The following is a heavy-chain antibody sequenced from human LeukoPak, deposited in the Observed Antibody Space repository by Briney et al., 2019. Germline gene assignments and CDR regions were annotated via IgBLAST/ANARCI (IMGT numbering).Heavy chain of an antibody. D-gene: IGHD5-18*01. J-gene: IGHJ6*02. V-gene: IGHV3-30*09. CDR1: GFTFSNYA. Sequence: GGSLRLSCAASGFTFSNYAMHWVRQAPGKGLEWVAAISYDGSNKYYADSVKGRFAISRDNSKNTLYLQMNSLRAEDTAFYYCSKDKGYSFGYSSGMDACGQGTTVTVSS. CDR3: SKDKGYSFGYSSGMDA. CDR2: ISYDGSNK.